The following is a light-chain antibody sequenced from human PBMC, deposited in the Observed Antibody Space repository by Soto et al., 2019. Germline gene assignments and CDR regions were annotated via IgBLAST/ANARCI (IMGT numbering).Light chain of an antibody. CDR2: KAS. Sequence: DIQMTQSPSTLSASVGDRVTITCRASQSISSWLAWYQQKPGKAPKLLIYKASSLESGVPSRFSGSGSGTEFTLTISSLQPDDLATYYCQQYDLYPWTFGQGTNVEI. CDR1: QSISSW. V-gene: IGKV1-5*03. CDR3: QQYDLYPWT. J-gene: IGKJ1*01.